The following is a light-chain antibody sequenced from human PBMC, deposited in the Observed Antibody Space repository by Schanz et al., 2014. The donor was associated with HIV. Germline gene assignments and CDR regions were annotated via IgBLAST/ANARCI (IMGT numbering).Light chain of an antibody. Sequence: QSVLTQPASVSGSPGQSITMSCSGTSRDIGFYEYVSWYQQHPGKVPKLMIYDVNRRPSGVSDRFSGSKSGNTASLTISGLQAEDEANYYCSTFSGSSTLFGGGTKLTVL. CDR2: DVN. V-gene: IGLV2-14*01. J-gene: IGLJ2*01. CDR1: SRDIGFYEY. CDR3: STFSGSSTL.